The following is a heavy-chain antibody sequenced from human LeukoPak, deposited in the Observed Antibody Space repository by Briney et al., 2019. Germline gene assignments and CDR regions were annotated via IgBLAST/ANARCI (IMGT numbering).Heavy chain of an antibody. D-gene: IGHD3-22*01. CDR2: TNTDGSST. Sequence: PGGSLRLSCEASGFTFSHYWMHWVRQAPGKGLEWVSRTNTDGSSTSYVDSVKGRFTISRDNAKNTMYLQMNSLRAEDTAMYYCVPTDSSGLDWGQGTLVTVSS. J-gene: IGHJ4*02. CDR3: VPTDSSGLD. V-gene: IGHV3-74*01. CDR1: GFTFSHYW.